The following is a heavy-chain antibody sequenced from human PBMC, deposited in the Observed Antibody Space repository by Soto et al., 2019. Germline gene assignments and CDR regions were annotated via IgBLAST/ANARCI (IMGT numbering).Heavy chain of an antibody. CDR3: ARDTNERFAFDI. D-gene: IGHD2-2*01. CDR1: GFTFSSYW. V-gene: IGHV3-7*01. J-gene: IGHJ3*02. CDR2: IMQDGSEK. Sequence: EVQLVESGGGLVQPGGSLRLSCAASGFTFSSYWMTWVRQAPGKGLEWVANIMQDGSEKYYVDSVKGRFTISRDNAKNSLYLQMNSLRAEDTAVYYCARDTNERFAFDIWGQGTMVTVSS.